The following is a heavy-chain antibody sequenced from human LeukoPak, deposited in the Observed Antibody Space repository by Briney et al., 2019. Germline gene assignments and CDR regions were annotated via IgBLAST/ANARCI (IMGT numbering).Heavy chain of an antibody. CDR1: GFMFHDYA. V-gene: IGHV3-43*02. CDR2: ISGDGGST. D-gene: IGHD6-19*01. Sequence: GGSLRLSCAAPGFMFHDYAIHWVRQAPGKGLEWVSLISGDGGSTFYADSVKGRFTISRDNSKNSLYLQMSSLRSEDTALYYCARESESSGWYDYWGRGTLVTVSS. J-gene: IGHJ4*02. CDR3: ARESESSGWYDY.